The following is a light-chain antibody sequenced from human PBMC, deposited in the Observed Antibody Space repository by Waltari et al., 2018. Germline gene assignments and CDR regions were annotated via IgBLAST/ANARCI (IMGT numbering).Light chain of an antibody. CDR3: ISYTTSDTMI. V-gene: IGLV2-14*03. CDR1: SSDVGAYNY. CDR2: DVS. J-gene: IGLJ2*01. Sequence: QSALTQPASVSGSPGQSITISCTGTSSDVGAYNYVPGYQQHPGKVPKLIIYDVSHRPSGVSVRFSGSKSDNTASLTISGLQAEDEADYYCISYTTSDTMIFGGGTKLTVL.